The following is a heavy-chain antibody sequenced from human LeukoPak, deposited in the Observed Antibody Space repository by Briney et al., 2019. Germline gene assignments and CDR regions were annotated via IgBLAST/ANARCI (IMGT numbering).Heavy chain of an antibody. D-gene: IGHD5-18*01. J-gene: IGHJ4*02. CDR2: ISSSSSII. V-gene: IGHV3-48*01. Sequence: PGGSLRLSCAASGFTFSSYTMNWVRQAPGKGLEWVSSISSSSSIIYYADSVKGRFTISRDNSKNTLYLQMNSLRPEDTAVYYCAKDEDGDTAMVQDYWGQGTLVTVSS. CDR3: AKDEDGDTAMVQDY. CDR1: GFTFSSYT.